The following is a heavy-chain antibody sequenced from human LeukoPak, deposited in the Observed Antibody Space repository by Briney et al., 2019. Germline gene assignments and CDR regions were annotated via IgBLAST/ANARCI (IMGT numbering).Heavy chain of an antibody. CDR2: IDYSGST. V-gene: IGHV4-61*08. D-gene: IGHD3-3*01. J-gene: IGHJ4*02. Sequence: PSETLSLTCTVSGGSVSSGGYYWSWIRQPPGKGLEWIGYIDYSGSTNYNPSLKSRVTTSVDTSKNQFSLKLCSVTAADTAVYYCARGGVPYRKFDYWGQGTLVTVSS. CDR3: ARGGVPYRKFDY. CDR1: GGSVSSGGYY.